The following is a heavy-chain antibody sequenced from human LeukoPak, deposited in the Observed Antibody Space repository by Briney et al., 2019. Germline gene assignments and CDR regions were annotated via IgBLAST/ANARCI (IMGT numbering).Heavy chain of an antibody. D-gene: IGHD6-19*01. CDR1: GFTFSSYS. CDR2: ISSSTI. Sequence: GGSLRLSCAASGFTFSSYSMNWVRQAPGKGLEWVSYISSSTIYYADLVKGRFTISRDNAKNSLYLQMNSLRAEDTAVYYCARDDTAGTAKYWGQGTLVTVSS. J-gene: IGHJ4*02. CDR3: ARDDTAGTAKY. V-gene: IGHV3-48*04.